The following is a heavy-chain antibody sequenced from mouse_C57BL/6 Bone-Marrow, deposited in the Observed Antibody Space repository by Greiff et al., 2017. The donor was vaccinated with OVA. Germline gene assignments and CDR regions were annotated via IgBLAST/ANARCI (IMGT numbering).Heavy chain of an antibody. CDR3: ARDDYDVEAMDY. Sequence: QVQLQQPGAELVKPGASVKMSCKASGYTFTSYWITWVKQRPGQGLEWIGDIYPGSGSTNYNEKFKSKATLTVDTSSSTAYMQLSSLTSGDSAVYYCARDDYDVEAMDYWGQGTSVTVSS. CDR2: IYPGSGST. D-gene: IGHD2-4*01. J-gene: IGHJ4*01. V-gene: IGHV1-55*01. CDR1: GYTFTSYW.